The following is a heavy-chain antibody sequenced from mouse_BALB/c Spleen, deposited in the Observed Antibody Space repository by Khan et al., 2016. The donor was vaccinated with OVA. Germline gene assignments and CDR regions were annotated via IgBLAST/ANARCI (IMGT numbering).Heavy chain of an antibody. V-gene: IGHV5-6*01. CDR3: ASHLTGSIAY. CDR1: GFTFSNYG. D-gene: IGHD4-1*01. Sequence: EVELVESGGDLVKPGGSLKLSCAASGFTFSNYGMSWVRQIPDKRLEWVATINSDGTYTYYPDSVKGRFTIYRNNSKNTLYLEMSSLKSEDTARYYCASHLTGSIAYWGQGTLVTVSA. CDR2: INSDGTYT. J-gene: IGHJ3*01.